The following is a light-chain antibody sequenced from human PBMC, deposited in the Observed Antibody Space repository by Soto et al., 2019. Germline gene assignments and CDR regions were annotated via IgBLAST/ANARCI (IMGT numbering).Light chain of an antibody. J-gene: IGKJ1*01. Sequence: EIVLTQSPGTLSLSPGERATLSRRASQSVSSSYLAWYQQKPGQAPRLLIYGASSRATGIPDRFSGSGSGTDFTLTISRLEPKDFAVYYCQQYGSSPWTFGQGTKVEIK. CDR1: QSVSSSY. V-gene: IGKV3-20*01. CDR2: GAS. CDR3: QQYGSSPWT.